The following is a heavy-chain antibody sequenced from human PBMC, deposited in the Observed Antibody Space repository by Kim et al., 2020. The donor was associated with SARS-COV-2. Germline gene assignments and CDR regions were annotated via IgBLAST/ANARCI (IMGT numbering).Heavy chain of an antibody. CDR2: ISSSSSYI. V-gene: IGHV3-21*01. J-gene: IGHJ5*02. D-gene: IGHD3-22*01. CDR1: GFTFSSYS. Sequence: GGSLRLSCAASGFTFSSYSMNWVRQAPGKGLEWVSSISSSSSYIYYADSVKGRFTISRDNAKNSLYLQMNSLRAEDTAVYYCARDLVAYYYDSSGYYGAPWGQGTLVTVSS. CDR3: ARDLVAYYYDSSGYYGAP.